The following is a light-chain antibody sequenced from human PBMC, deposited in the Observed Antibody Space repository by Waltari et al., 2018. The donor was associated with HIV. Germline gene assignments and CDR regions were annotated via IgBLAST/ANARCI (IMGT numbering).Light chain of an antibody. CDR1: QSISSY. CDR2: AAS. CDR3: QQSYSTRWT. V-gene: IGKV1-39*01. Sequence: DIQMTQSPSSLSASVCDRVTITCRASQSISSYLNWYQQKPGKAPKLLIYAASSLQSGVPSRFSGSGSGTDFTLTISSLQPEDFATYYCQQSYSTRWTFGQGTKVEIK. J-gene: IGKJ1*01.